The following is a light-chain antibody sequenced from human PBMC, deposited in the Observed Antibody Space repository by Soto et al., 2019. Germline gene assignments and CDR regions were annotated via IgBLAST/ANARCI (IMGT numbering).Light chain of an antibody. CDR1: QSVSSSY. CDR3: QQYGSAPRT. J-gene: IGKJ1*01. CDR2: GAS. V-gene: IGKV3-20*01. Sequence: EIVLTQSPGTLSLSPGEGATLSCRASQSVSSSYLAWYQQKPGQAPRLLIYGASSRATGIPDRFSGSGSETEFTLTISSLQSEDYAVYYCQQYGSAPRTFGQGTKVDIK.